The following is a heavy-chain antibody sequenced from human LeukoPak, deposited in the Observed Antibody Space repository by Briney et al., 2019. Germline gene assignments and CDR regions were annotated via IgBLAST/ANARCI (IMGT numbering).Heavy chain of an antibody. V-gene: IGHV3-7*01. J-gene: IGHJ5*02. CDR3: ARDRYYDSSGYYP. CDR2: IKQDGSEK. CDR1: GFTFSSYW. D-gene: IGHD3-22*01. Sequence: PGGSLRLSCAASGFTFSSYWMSWVRQAPGKGLEWVANIKQDGSEKYYVDSVKGRFTISRDNAKNSLYLQMNSLRAEDMAVYYCARDRYYDSSGYYPWGQGTLVTVSS.